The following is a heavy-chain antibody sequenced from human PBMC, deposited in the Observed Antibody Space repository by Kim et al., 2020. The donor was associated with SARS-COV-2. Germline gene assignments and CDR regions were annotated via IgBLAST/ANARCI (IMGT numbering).Heavy chain of an antibody. J-gene: IGHJ3*02. Sequence: SVKVSCKASGYTFSSYAISWVRQAPGQGLEWMGGIIPNIGTTNYAQKVQGRVTITADTSTSTAYMELSSLRSEDTAVYYCARSPLIVVVTEGAFDIWGQGTMVTVSS. CDR1: GYTFSSYA. V-gene: IGHV1-69*06. CDR2: IIPNIGTT. D-gene: IGHD2-21*02. CDR3: ARSPLIVVVTEGAFDI.